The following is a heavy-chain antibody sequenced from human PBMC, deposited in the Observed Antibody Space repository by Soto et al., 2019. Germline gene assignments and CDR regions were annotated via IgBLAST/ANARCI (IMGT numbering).Heavy chain of an antibody. V-gene: IGHV4-61*01. J-gene: IGHJ6*02. CDR2: IYSGGST. CDR1: GGFVTSDTHS. D-gene: IGHD2-2*01. Sequence: PSETLSLTCTVPGGFVTSDTHSWSWIRQTPGKRLEWIGFIYSGGSTKNPSLRSRVTMSVDTSKNQFSLKLRSVIVADTAVYHCARFVRSCSATTCSTRADVWGQGITVTVSS. CDR3: ARFVRSCSATTCSTRADV.